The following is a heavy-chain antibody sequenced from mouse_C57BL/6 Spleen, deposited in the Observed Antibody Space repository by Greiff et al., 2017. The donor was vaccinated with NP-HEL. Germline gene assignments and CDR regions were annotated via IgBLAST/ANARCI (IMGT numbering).Heavy chain of an antibody. CDR3: TRGELGFDY. D-gene: IGHD4-1*01. V-gene: IGHV5-9-1*02. CDR1: GFTFSSYA. Sequence: EVKVVESGEGLVKPGGSLKLSCAASGFTFSSYAMSWVRQTPEKRLEWVAYISSGGDYIYYADTVKGRFTISRDNARNTLYLQMSSLKSEDTAMYYCTRGELGFDYWGQGTTLTVSS. CDR2: ISSGGDYI. J-gene: IGHJ2*01.